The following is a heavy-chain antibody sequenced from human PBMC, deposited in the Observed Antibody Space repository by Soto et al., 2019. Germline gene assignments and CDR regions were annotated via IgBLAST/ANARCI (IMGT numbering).Heavy chain of an antibody. J-gene: IGHJ4*02. Sequence: SEILSLTCAVYGGSFSGYYWTWIRQPPGTGLEWIGEINHSGSTNYNPSLKSQVTISVDTSKNQFSLKLTSVTAADTAVYYCARDKITGLFDYWGQGTLVTVSS. D-gene: IGHD2-8*02. V-gene: IGHV4-34*01. CDR1: GGSFSGYY. CDR2: INHSGST. CDR3: ARDKITGLFDY.